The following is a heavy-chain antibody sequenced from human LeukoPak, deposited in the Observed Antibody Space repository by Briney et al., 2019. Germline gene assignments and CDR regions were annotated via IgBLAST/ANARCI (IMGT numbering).Heavy chain of an antibody. CDR3: TRAGRGVY. V-gene: IGHV1-2*02. J-gene: IGHJ4*02. Sequence: ASVKVSCKASGYTFTDYYMHWVRQAPGQGLEWMGWINPNSGGTRYVQNFQGRVTMTRDTSISTVYTELTRLTSDDTAVYYCTRAGRGVYWGQGTLVTVSS. CDR1: GYTFTDYY. CDR2: INPNSGGT. D-gene: IGHD3-10*01.